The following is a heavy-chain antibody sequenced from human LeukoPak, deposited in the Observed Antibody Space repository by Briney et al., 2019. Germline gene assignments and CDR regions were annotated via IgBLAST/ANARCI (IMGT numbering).Heavy chain of an antibody. CDR2: ISGSGGGT. CDR3: AKDSCSSTTCYWDY. J-gene: IGHJ4*02. D-gene: IGHD2-2*01. CDR1: GFTFSTYA. Sequence: QTGGSLRLSCAASGFTFSTYAMSWVRQAPGTGLGWVSAISGSGGGTYYADSVKGRFTISRDYSKNTLYLQMSSLRAEDTAIYYCAKDSCSSTTCYWDYWGQGTLVTVSS. V-gene: IGHV3-23*01.